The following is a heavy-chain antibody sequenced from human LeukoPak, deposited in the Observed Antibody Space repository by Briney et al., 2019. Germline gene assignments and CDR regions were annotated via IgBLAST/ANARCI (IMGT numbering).Heavy chain of an antibody. J-gene: IGHJ4*02. CDR1: GGSITSGDFY. Sequence: SETLSLTCTVSGGSITSGDFYWSWIRQPAGAGLEWIGRVYPSGTTNSNASLKGRVTISIDTSTNQFSLKLTSVTAADTAVYYCAREDSSGYYYFDSWGQGTLVTVSS. CDR2: VYPSGTT. V-gene: IGHV4-61*02. D-gene: IGHD5-18*01. CDR3: AREDSSGYYYFDS.